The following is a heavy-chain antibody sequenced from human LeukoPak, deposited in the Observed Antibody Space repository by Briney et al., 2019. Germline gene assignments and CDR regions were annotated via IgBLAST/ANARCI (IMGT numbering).Heavy chain of an antibody. Sequence: GGSLRLSCTASGFTFSSYWMSWVRQAPGEGLEWVANINQDASEKYYVDSVKGRFTISRDNAKNSLYLQMNSLRAEDTAVYYCARGRRVPAAMGNWFDPWGRGTLVTVSS. CDR1: GFTFSSYW. CDR3: ARGRRVPAAMGNWFDP. J-gene: IGHJ5*02. CDR2: INQDASEK. D-gene: IGHD2-2*01. V-gene: IGHV3-7*01.